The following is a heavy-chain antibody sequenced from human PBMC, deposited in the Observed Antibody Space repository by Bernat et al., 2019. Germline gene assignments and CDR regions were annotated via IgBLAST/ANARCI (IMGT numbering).Heavy chain of an antibody. CDR2: ISSSGSTI. D-gene: IGHD6-19*01. J-gene: IGHJ3*02. Sequence: EVQLVESGGGLVQPGGSLRLSCAASGFTFSSYEMNWVRQAPGKGLEWVSYISSSGSTIYYADSVKGGFTISRDNAKNSLYLQMNSLRAEDTAVYYCATSSSGWYETDAFDIWGQGTMVTVSS. CDR1: GFTFSSYE. V-gene: IGHV3-48*03. CDR3: ATSSSGWYETDAFDI.